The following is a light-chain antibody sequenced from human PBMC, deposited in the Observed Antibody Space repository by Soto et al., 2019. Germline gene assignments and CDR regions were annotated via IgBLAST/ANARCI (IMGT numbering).Light chain of an antibody. CDR2: VAS. CDR1: QSVSSSY. V-gene: IGKV3-20*01. Sequence: EIVLPQSPGPLSLSPGERATLSFRASQSVSSSYVAWYQQKAGQAPRLLHYVASSSATGIPARFSGSGSGTDFTLTISGLEPEDFAVYYCQQYDWSTPYTFGKGNKLEI. J-gene: IGKJ2*01. CDR3: QQYDWSTPYT.